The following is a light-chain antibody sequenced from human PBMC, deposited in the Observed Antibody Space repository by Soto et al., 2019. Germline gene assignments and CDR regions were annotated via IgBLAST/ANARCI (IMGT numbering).Light chain of an antibody. CDR2: GAS. Sequence: EIVLTQSPGTLSLSPGERATLSCRASQSVSSSYLAWYQQKPGQAPRLLIYGASSRATGIPDRFSGSGSGTDFTLTISRLEPEEFAVYYCHQYGSSLWTFGQWTNWEIK. CDR3: HQYGSSLWT. V-gene: IGKV3-20*01. J-gene: IGKJ1*01. CDR1: QSVSSSY.